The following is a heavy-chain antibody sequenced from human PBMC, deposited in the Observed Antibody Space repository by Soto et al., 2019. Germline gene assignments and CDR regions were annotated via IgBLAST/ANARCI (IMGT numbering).Heavy chain of an antibody. Sequence: VQLVESGGGLVQPGGSLRLSCAASGFDFSNSWIHWVRQGPGKGLVWVSHINSDGSGTIYADSVKGRFTISRDNSKNPAYRQMNILRAKDMTVNYCARDTAYAMDLWGQGTAVTVYS. J-gene: IGHJ6*02. CDR3: ARDTAYAMDL. D-gene: IGHD4-17*01. V-gene: IGHV3-74*01. CDR2: INSDGSGT. CDR1: GFDFSNSW.